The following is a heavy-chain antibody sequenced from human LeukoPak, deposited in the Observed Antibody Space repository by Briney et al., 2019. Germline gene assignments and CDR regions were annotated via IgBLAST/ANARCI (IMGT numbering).Heavy chain of an antibody. D-gene: IGHD2-2*01. V-gene: IGHV3-23*01. CDR1: GFTFSNYS. J-gene: IGHJ4*02. CDR2: ISGSGGST. Sequence: PGGSLRLSCAASGFTFSNYSLTWVRQAPGKGLEWVSGISGSGGSTSYADSVKGRFTISRDNSKNSLYLQMNSLRAEDTAVYYCAKDRSSSTSCSNYWGQGTLVTVSS. CDR3: AKDRSSSTSCSNY.